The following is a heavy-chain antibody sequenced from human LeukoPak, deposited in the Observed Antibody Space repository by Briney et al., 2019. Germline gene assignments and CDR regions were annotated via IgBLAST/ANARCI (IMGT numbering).Heavy chain of an antibody. J-gene: IGHJ4*02. CDR1: GFSLSTSGVG. CDR2: IYWDDDK. CDR3: GYRRGEYSSGWYESYDY. V-gene: IGHV2-5*02. Sequence: SGPTLVNPTQTLTLTCNFSGFSLSTSGVGVGWIRQPPGKALEWLALIYWDDDKRYSPSLKSRLTITKDTSKNQVILTMTNMDPVDRATIYCGYRRGEYSSGWYESYDYWGQGTLVTVSS. D-gene: IGHD6-19*01.